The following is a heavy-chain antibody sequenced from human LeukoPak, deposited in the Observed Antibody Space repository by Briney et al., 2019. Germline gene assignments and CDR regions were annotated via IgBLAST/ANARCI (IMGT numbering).Heavy chain of an antibody. V-gene: IGHV3-9*01. D-gene: IGHD3-9*01. CDR3: ARGYDILTGYSAPIYY. CDR1: GFTFDDYA. CDR2: ISWNSGSI. J-gene: IGHJ4*02. Sequence: GGSLRLSCAASGFTFDDYAMHWVRQAPGKGLEWVSGISWNSGSIGYADSVKGRFTISRDNAKNSLYLQMNSLRAEDTAVYYCARGYDILTGYSAPIYYWGQGTLVTVSS.